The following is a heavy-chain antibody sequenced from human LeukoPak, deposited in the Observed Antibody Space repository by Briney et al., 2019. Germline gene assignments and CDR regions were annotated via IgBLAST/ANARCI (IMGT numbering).Heavy chain of an antibody. CDR1: GDSISTYY. D-gene: IGHD5-18*01. J-gene: IGHJ3*02. CDR2: IDYRGST. Sequence: SEPLSLTCTVSGDSISTYYWSWIRQPPEKGLEWIAYIDYRGSTTYNPSLRSRVTISVDTSRNQFSLKLYSVTAADTAVYYCARSRSGYSYDHAAFEIWGQGTMVTVSS. CDR3: ARSRSGYSYDHAAFEI. V-gene: IGHV4-59*01.